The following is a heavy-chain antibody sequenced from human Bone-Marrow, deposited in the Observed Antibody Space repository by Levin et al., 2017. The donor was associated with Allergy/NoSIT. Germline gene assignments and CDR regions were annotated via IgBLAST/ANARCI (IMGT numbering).Heavy chain of an antibody. D-gene: IGHD3-10*01. V-gene: IGHV3-9*01. Sequence: GGSLRLSCAASGFTFDDYAMHWVRQAPGKGLEWVSGISWNSGSIGYADSVKGRFTISRDNAKNSLYLQMNSLRAEDTALYYCAKDFTMARFDAFDIWGQGTMVTVSS. CDR1: GFTFDDYA. CDR3: AKDFTMARFDAFDI. J-gene: IGHJ3*02. CDR2: ISWNSGSI.